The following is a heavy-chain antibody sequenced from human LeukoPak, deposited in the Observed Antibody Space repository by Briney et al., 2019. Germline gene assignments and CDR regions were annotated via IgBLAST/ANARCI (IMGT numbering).Heavy chain of an antibody. CDR2: INHNGNVN. J-gene: IGHJ4*02. Sequence: GGSLRLSCAASGFTFSSYWMNWARQAPGKGLEWVASINHNGNVNYYVDSVKGRFTISRDNAKNSLYLQVNTLRADDTAVYYCARDGFGTGSNWGQGPLVTVSS. CDR1: GFTFSSYW. D-gene: IGHD3-16*01. CDR3: ARDGFGTGSN. V-gene: IGHV3-7*03.